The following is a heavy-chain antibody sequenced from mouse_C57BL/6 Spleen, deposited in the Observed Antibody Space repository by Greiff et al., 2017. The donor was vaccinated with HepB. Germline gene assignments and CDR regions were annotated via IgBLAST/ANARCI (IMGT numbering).Heavy chain of an antibody. CDR1: GFNIKDDY. V-gene: IGHV14-4*01. CDR2: IDPENGDT. CDR3: TQGAMDY. J-gene: IGHJ4*01. Sequence: VQLKESGAELVRPGASVKLSCTASGFNIKDDYMHWVKQRPEQGLEWIGWIDPENGDTEYASKFQGKATITADTSSNTAYLQLSSLTSEDTAVYYCTQGAMDYWGQGTSVTVSS.